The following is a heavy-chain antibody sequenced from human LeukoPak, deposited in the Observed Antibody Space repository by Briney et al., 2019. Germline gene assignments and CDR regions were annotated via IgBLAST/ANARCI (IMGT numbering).Heavy chain of an antibody. CDR1: GYTFTSSA. V-gene: IGHV7-4-1*02. Sequence: ASVKVSCKASGYTFTSSAMNWVRQAPGQGLEWMGWINTNTGNPTYAQGFTGRFVFSLDTSVSTAYLQISSLKAEDTAVYYCARQGPGYCSSTSCYGVDYWGQGTPVTVSS. J-gene: IGHJ4*02. CDR2: INTNTGNP. CDR3: ARQGPGYCSSTSCYGVDY. D-gene: IGHD2-2*01.